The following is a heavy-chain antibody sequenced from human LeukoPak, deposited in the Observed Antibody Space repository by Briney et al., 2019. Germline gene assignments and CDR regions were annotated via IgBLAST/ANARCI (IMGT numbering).Heavy chain of an antibody. CDR1: GFTFSNYW. CDR3: ARDRALYHTRGYYYTEDDY. V-gene: IGHV3-7*01. J-gene: IGHJ4*02. Sequence: GGSLRLSCTASGFTFSNYWMSWVRQAPGKGLEWVANIKQDGSDRYYVDSVKGRFTISRDNAKNSLYLQMNSLRAEDTAVYYCARDRALYHTRGYYYTEDDYWGQGTLATVSA. D-gene: IGHD3-22*01. CDR2: IKQDGSDR.